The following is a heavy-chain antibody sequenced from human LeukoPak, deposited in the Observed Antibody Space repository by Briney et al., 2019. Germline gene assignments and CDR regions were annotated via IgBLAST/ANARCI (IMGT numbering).Heavy chain of an antibody. CDR1: GGSISTSNYY. J-gene: IGHJ4*02. D-gene: IGHD3-10*01. CDR3: ARGRPIVWFGELFFDY. Sequence: KPSETLSLTCTVSGGSISTSNYYWSWIRQPPGKGLEWIGYIYYSGSTNYNPSLKSRVTISVDTSKNQFSLKLSSVTAADTAVYYCARGRPIVWFGELFFDYWGQGTLVTVSS. V-gene: IGHV4-61*01. CDR2: IYYSGST.